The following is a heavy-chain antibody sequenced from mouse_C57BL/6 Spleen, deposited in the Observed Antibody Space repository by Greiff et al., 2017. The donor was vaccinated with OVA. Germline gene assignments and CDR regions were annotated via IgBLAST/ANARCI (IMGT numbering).Heavy chain of an antibody. V-gene: IGHV1-18*01. D-gene: IGHD1-1*01. J-gene: IGHJ3*01. Sequence: EVKLVESGPELVKPGASVKIPCKASGYTFTDYNMDWVKQSHGKSLEWIGDINPNNGGTIYNQKFKGKATLTVDKSSSTAYMELRSLTSEDTAVYYCAIYYGSSYFAYWGQGTLVTVSA. CDR3: AIYYGSSYFAY. CDR2: INPNNGGT. CDR1: GYTFTDYN.